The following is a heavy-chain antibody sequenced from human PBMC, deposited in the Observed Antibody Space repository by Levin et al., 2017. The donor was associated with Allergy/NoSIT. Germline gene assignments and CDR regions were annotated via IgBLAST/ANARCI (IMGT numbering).Heavy chain of an antibody. CDR1: GFTFGDYA. D-gene: IGHD5-24*01. CDR2: ISYSSGNM. J-gene: IGHJ3*02. Sequence: LSLTCVASGFTFGDYAMHWVRQAPGKGLEWVSAISYSSGNMAYADSVKGRFTISRDNAKNSLFLQMNSLRAEDTALYYCAKKSEILRALDIWGRGTMVAVSS. CDR3: AKKSEILRALDI. V-gene: IGHV3-9*01.